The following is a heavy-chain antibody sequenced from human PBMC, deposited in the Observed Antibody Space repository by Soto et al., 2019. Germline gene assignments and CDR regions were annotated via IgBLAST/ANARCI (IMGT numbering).Heavy chain of an antibody. V-gene: IGHV4-59*08. Sequence: PSETLSLTCTVSGGSISSYYWSWIRQPPGKGLEWIGYIYYSGSTNYNPSLKSRVTISVDTSKNQFSLKLSSVTAADTAVYYCARRYSSSSLRGINRFDPWGQGTLVTVSS. D-gene: IGHD6-6*01. CDR1: GGSISSYY. CDR3: ARRYSSSSLRGINRFDP. CDR2: IYYSGST. J-gene: IGHJ5*02.